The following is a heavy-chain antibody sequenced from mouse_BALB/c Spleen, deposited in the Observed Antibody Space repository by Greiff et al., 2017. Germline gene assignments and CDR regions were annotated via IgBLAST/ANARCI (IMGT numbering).Heavy chain of an antibody. CDR2: ILPGSGST. CDR1: GYTFSSYW. J-gene: IGHJ3*01. D-gene: IGHD1-2*01. CDR3: ARITTATWFAY. Sequence: QVQLKQSGAELMKPGASVKISCKATGYTFSSYWIEWVKQRPGHGLEWIGEILPGSGSTNYNEKFKGKATFTADTSSNTAYMQLSSLTSEDSAVYYCARITTATWFAYWGQGTLVTVSA. V-gene: IGHV1-9*01.